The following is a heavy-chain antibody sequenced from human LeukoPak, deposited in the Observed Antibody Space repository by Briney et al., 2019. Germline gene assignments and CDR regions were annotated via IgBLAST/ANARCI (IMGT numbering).Heavy chain of an antibody. Sequence: KPSETLSLTCTVSGGSVSSGSYYWSWIRQPPGKGLEWIGYIYYSGSTNYNPSLKSRVTISVDTSKNQFSLKLSSVTAADTAVYYCARGTRILPIDYWGQGTLVTVSS. CDR2: IYYSGST. D-gene: IGHD5-18*01. V-gene: IGHV4-61*01. J-gene: IGHJ4*02. CDR1: GGSVSSGSYY. CDR3: ARGTRILPIDY.